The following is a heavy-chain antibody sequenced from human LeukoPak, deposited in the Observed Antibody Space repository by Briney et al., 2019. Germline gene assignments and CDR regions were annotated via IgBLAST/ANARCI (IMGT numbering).Heavy chain of an antibody. J-gene: IGHJ4*02. CDR2: ISYSGDRT. CDR3: ARDRVAVAGTFVVY. CDR1: GFTFNSYG. Sequence: GGSLRLSCAASGFTFNSYGMSWVRQAPGKGLEWVSAISYSGDRTYYADSVKGRFTISRDNSKNTLYLQMNSLRAEDTAVYYCARDRVAVAGTFVVYWGQGTLVTVSS. D-gene: IGHD6-19*01. V-gene: IGHV3-23*01.